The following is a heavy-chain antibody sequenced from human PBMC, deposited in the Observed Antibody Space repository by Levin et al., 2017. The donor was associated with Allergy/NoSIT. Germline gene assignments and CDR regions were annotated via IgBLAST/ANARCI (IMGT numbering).Heavy chain of an antibody. D-gene: IGHD6-6*01. Sequence: GESLKISCAASGFTFSSYSMNWVRQAPGKGLEWVSSISSSSSYIYYADSVKGRFTISRDNAKNSLYLQMNSLRAEDTAVYYCASWDPNSSSSALQHWGQGTLVTVSS. CDR2: ISSSSSYI. CDR3: ASWDPNSSSSALQH. V-gene: IGHV3-21*01. CDR1: GFTFSSYS. J-gene: IGHJ1*01.